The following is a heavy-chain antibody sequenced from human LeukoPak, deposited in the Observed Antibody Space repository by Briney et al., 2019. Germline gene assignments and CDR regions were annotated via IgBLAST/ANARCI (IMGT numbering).Heavy chain of an antibody. Sequence: SETLSLTCTVSGGSISSYYWSWIRQPAGKGLEWIGRIYTSGSTNYNPSLKSRVTMSVDTSKNQFSLKLSSVTAADTAVYYCARGGYCSSTSCYFSLRNWFDPWGQGTLVTVSS. CDR1: GGSISSYY. V-gene: IGHV4-4*07. D-gene: IGHD2-2*01. CDR2: IYTSGST. J-gene: IGHJ5*02. CDR3: ARGGYCSSTSCYFSLRNWFDP.